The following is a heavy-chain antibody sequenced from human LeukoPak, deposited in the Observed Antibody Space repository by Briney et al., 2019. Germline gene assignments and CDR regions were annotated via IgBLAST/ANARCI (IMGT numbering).Heavy chain of an antibody. Sequence: GGSLRLSCAASGFTFSSSWMHWVRQGPGKGLVWVSRINSDGSSTSYADSVKGRFTISRDNAKNTLYLQMNSLRAEDTAVYYCAKDLAVAGQSYYYMDVWGKGTTVTVSS. V-gene: IGHV3-74*01. CDR2: INSDGSST. D-gene: IGHD6-19*01. J-gene: IGHJ6*03. CDR3: AKDLAVAGQSYYYMDV. CDR1: GFTFSSSW.